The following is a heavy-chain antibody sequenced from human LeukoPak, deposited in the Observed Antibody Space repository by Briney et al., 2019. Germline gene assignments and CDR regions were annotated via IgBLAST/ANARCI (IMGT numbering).Heavy chain of an antibody. Sequence: ASVKVSCKASGYTFTSYGISWVRQAPGQGLEWMGWNSAYNGNTNYAQKLQGRVTMTTDTSTSTAYMELRSLRSDDTAVYYCARHEGYFGIHTDFDYWGQGTLVTVSS. CDR1: GYTFTSYG. J-gene: IGHJ4*02. CDR3: ARHEGYFGIHTDFDY. D-gene: IGHD3-9*01. V-gene: IGHV1-18*04. CDR2: NSAYNGNT.